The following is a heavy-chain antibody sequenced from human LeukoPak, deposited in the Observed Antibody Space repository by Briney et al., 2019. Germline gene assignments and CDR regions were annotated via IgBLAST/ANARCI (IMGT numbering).Heavy chain of an antibody. D-gene: IGHD6-25*01. CDR1: GGWISSYY. V-gene: IGHV4-59*08. J-gene: IGHJ4*02. CDR3: ARRRGGFSGGNFDY. CDR2: ISYSGST. Sequence: SETLSLTCTVSGGWISSYYWSWIRQPPGKGLEWIGYISYSGSTNYNPSLKSRVTMSVDTSKNQFTLNVNSVTAADTAVYHCARRRGGFSGGNFDYWGQGILVTVSS.